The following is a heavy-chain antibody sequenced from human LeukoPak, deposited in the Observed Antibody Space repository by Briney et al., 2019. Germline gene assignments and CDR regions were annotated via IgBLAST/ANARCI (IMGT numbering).Heavy chain of an antibody. D-gene: IGHD2-2*01. CDR1: GFTFSSYW. J-gene: IGHJ4*02. CDR2: TNNDGSAT. CDR3: ARGNAGFDY. Sequence: GGSLRLSCAASGFTFSSYWMHWVRQAPGKGLVRVSFTNNDGSATNYADSVKGRFTISRDNAKNTLYLQMNSLSAEDTAVYYCARGNAGFDYWGQGTVVTVSS. V-gene: IGHV3-74*01.